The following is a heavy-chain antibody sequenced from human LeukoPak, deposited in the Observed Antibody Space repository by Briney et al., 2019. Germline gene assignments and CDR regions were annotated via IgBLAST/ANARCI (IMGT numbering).Heavy chain of an antibody. J-gene: IGHJ4*02. D-gene: IGHD3-10*01. Sequence: PSETLSLTCAVSGGSISSSNWWSWVRQPPGKGLEWIGEIYHSGSTNYNPSLKSRVTISVDKPKNQFSLKLSSVTAADTAVYYCAREHEREMGLLWFGELYRSYYFDYWGQGTLVTVSS. CDR1: GGSISSSNW. CDR2: IYHSGST. V-gene: IGHV4-4*02. CDR3: AREHEREMGLLWFGELYRSYYFDY.